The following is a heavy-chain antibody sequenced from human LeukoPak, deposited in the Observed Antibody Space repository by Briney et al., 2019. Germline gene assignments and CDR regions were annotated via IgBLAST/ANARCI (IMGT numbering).Heavy chain of an antibody. CDR3: ARDHHDVLTGYYSNYYNYYYMDV. CDR1: GFTFNSYW. J-gene: IGHJ6*03. Sequence: GGSLKLSCAASGFTFNSYWMSWVRQAPGKGLEWVANIKEDGTEKYYVDSVRGRFTLSRDNAETSLYLQMSSLRAEDTAVYYCARDHHDVLTGYYSNYYNYYYMDVWGKGTTVTVSS. D-gene: IGHD3-9*01. V-gene: IGHV3-7*01. CDR2: IKEDGTEK.